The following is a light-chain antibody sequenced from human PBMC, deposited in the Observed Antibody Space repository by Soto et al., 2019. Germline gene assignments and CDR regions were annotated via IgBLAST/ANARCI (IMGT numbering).Light chain of an antibody. J-gene: IGLJ1*01. CDR2: EVS. CDR1: TSDVGYFNY. CDR3: SAFTGSTPLYV. Sequence: QSALTQPASVSGSPGQSITISCTATTSDVGYFNYVSWYQQHPGKAPKLMIFEVSHRPSGVSNRFSGSKSGNTASLTISGLQAEDEADYYCSAFTGSTPLYVFGTGTK. V-gene: IGLV2-14*01.